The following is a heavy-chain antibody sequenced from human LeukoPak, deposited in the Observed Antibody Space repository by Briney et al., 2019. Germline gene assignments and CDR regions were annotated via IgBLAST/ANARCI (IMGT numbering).Heavy chain of an antibody. CDR2: IKSKTDGGTT. CDR1: GFTFSNAW. D-gene: IGHD6-19*01. CDR3: TSRTLLNSGWYPETPY. Sequence: GGSLRLSCAASGFTFSNAWMSWVRQAPGKGLEWVGRIKSKTDGGTTDYAAPVKGRFTISRDDSKNTLYLQMNSLKTEDTAVYYCTSRTLLNSGWYPETPYWGQGTLVTVSS. V-gene: IGHV3-15*01. J-gene: IGHJ4*02.